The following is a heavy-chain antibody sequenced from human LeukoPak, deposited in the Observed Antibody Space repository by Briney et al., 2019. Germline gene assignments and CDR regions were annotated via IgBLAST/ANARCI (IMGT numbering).Heavy chain of an antibody. D-gene: IGHD6-13*01. Sequence: PGGSLRLSCAASGFAFSTYWMSWVRQAPGKGLEWVANIKQDGTEKYYVDPVKGRFTISRDNAKNSLYLQMNSLRAEDTAVYYCARDHEGTSWSPNLGYFDYWGQGTLVTVSS. V-gene: IGHV3-7*01. CDR3: ARDHEGTSWSPNLGYFDY. CDR2: IKQDGTEK. J-gene: IGHJ4*02. CDR1: GFAFSTYW.